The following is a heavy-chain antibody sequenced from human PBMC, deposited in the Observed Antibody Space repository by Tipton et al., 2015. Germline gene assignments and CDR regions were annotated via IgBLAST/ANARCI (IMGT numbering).Heavy chain of an antibody. V-gene: IGHV1-69*11. D-gene: IGHD3-16*01. CDR2: IIPALRRR. Sequence: QSGAEVKKPGSSATVSCKASGGIFKNYAFSWIRLAPGQGLELVGTIIPALRRRDYTKQFQDRVTITSDAPNGTVFMELRNLRPEDTATYYCANTDDIWGNRGLFYENWGQGTLVTVAS. CDR3: ANTDDIWGNRGLFYEN. CDR1: GGIFKNYA. J-gene: IGHJ1*01.